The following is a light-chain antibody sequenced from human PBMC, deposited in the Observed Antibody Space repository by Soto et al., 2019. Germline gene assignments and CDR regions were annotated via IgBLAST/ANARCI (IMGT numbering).Light chain of an antibody. J-gene: IGKJ2*01. CDR2: DAS. CDR3: QQRSNWPRT. V-gene: IGKV3-11*01. CDR1: QSVSSS. Sequence: EIVLTRSPATLSLSPGERATLSCRASQSVSSSLAWYQQKPGQAPRLLIYDASNRATGIPARFSGSGSGTDFTLTISSLEPEDFAVYYCQQRSNWPRTFGQGTKLEIK.